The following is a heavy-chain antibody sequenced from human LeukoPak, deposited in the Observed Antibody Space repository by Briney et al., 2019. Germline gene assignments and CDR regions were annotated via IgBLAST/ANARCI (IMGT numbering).Heavy chain of an antibody. Sequence: SETLSLTCTVSGGSIDSSSYYRGWIRQPPGKGLEWIGSIYSSGSTYYNPSLKSRVTISVDTSKNQFSLKLSSVTAADTAVYYCARDGGYDYVWGSYRFDYWGQGTLVTVSS. CDR3: ARDGGYDYVWGSYRFDY. V-gene: IGHV4-39*07. CDR1: GGSIDSSSYY. D-gene: IGHD3-16*02. CDR2: IYSSGST. J-gene: IGHJ4*02.